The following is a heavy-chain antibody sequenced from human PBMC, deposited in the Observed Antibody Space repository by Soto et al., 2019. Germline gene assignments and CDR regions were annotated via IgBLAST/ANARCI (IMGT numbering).Heavy chain of an antibody. V-gene: IGHV3-30-3*01. CDR3: ARDAFLYSRGAYYDH. CDR2: ISYTGANQ. J-gene: IGHJ4*02. D-gene: IGHD4-4*01. CDR1: GFTFSTYA. Sequence: QVRLVESGGGAVQPGDSLRLSCDASGFTFSTYALHWVRQAPGKGLEWVAFISYTGANQYYADSVKGRFTVSRDNSKNIASLQMTSLKPEDSAVYYWARDAFLYSRGAYYDHGGQGTLVTVSS.